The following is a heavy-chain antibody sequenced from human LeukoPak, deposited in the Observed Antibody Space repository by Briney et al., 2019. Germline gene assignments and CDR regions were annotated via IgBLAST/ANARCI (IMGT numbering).Heavy chain of an antibody. D-gene: IGHD3-3*01. Sequence: ASVKVSCKASGGTFSSYAISWVRQAPGQGLEWMGGIIPIFGTANYAQKFQGRVTITADKSTSTAYMELSSLRSEDTAVYYCASRTWSSYYGYYYYYYMDVWGKGTTVTVSS. CDR3: ASRTWSSYYGYYYYYYMDV. J-gene: IGHJ6*03. CDR1: GGTFSSYA. CDR2: IIPIFGTA. V-gene: IGHV1-69*06.